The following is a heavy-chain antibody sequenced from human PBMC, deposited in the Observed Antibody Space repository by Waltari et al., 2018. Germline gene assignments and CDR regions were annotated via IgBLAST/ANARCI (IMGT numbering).Heavy chain of an antibody. Sequence: EVQLVESGGGLVQPGGSLRLSCAASGFPFSSNSMNWVRQAPGKGLEWVSYISSSSSTIYYADSVKGRFTISRDNAKNSLYLQMNSLRAEDTAVYYCARRHSSSWINFDYWGQGTLVTVSS. CDR3: ARRHSSSWINFDY. V-gene: IGHV3-48*01. CDR2: ISSSSSTI. J-gene: IGHJ4*02. CDR1: GFPFSSNS. D-gene: IGHD6-13*01.